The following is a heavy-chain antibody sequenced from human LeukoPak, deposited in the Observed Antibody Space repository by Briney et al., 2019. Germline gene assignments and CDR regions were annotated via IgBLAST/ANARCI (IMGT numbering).Heavy chain of an antibody. CDR2: INHSGST. D-gene: IGHD2-2*01. CDR1: GGSFSGYY. CDR3: ATSPHCSSDSCYRA. V-gene: IGHV4-34*01. Sequence: PSETLSLTCAVYGGSFSGYYWSWIRQPPGKGLEWIGEINHSGSTNYNPSLKSRVTMSVDTSKNQFSLKLSSVTAADTAVYYCATSPHCSSDSCYRAWGKGTTVTVSS. J-gene: IGHJ6*04.